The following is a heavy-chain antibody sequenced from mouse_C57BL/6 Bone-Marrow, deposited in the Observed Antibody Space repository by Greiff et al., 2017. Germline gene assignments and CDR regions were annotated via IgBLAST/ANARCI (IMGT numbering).Heavy chain of an antibody. CDR2: INPYNGGT. Sequence: VQLQQSGPVLVKPGASVKMSCQASGYTFTDYYMNWVKQSHGKSLEWIGVINPYNGGTNSNQKFKGKATLTVDKSSSTAYMELNRLTSKDTAVYYGARWGLRGNYYAMDYWGQGTSVTVAS. V-gene: IGHV1-19*01. CDR1: GYTFTDYY. CDR3: ARWGLRGNYYAMDY. J-gene: IGHJ4*01. D-gene: IGHD2-4*01.